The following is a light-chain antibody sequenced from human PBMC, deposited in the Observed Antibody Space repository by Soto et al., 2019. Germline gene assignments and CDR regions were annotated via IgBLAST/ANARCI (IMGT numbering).Light chain of an antibody. CDR3: QQFGISPRT. J-gene: IGKJ2*01. V-gene: IGKV3-20*01. CDR1: QSLRSDS. Sequence: EIVLKQAPGTLPLFPGERATLSCRASQSLRSDSVAWYQQKPGQAPRLLIYASSTRATGIPDRFSGSGCGTYFTLTIASLEPEEFAVYYCQQFGISPRTFGQGTKLE. CDR2: ASS.